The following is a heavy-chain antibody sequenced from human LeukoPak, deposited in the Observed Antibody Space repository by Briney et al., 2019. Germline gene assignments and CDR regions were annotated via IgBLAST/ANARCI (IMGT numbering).Heavy chain of an antibody. J-gene: IGHJ3*02. Sequence: GGSLRLSCAASGFTFSNFWMSWVRQAPGKGLEWVANLKEDGSDSNYVDSVKGRFAISRDNAKNSLYLQINSLRAEDTAVYYCARENYYDSSGYYVGAFDIWGQGTMVTVSS. V-gene: IGHV3-7*01. CDR2: LKEDGSDS. CDR1: GFTFSNFW. D-gene: IGHD3-22*01. CDR3: ARENYYDSSGYYVGAFDI.